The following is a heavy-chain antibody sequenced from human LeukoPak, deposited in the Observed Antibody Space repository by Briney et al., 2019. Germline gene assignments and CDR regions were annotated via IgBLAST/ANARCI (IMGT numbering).Heavy chain of an antibody. CDR3: ARVRRAAAGIFDY. Sequence: SETLSLTCAVYGGSFSGYYWSWIRQPPGKGLEWIGEINHSGNTNYNPSLKSRVTISVDTSKNQFSLKLSSVTAADTAVYYCARVRRAAAGIFDYWGQGTLVTVSS. J-gene: IGHJ4*02. V-gene: IGHV4-34*01. CDR1: GGSFSGYY. CDR2: INHSGNT. D-gene: IGHD6-13*01.